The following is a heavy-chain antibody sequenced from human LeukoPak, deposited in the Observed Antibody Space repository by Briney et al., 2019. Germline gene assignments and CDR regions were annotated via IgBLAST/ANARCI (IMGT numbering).Heavy chain of an antibody. Sequence: PGGSLRHSCAASGFTFSSYGMHWVRQAPGKGLEWVAVISYDGSNKYYADSVKGRFTISRDNSKNTLYLQMNSLRAEDTAVYYCAKDQVKKQLWSRGMDVWGQGTTVTVSS. J-gene: IGHJ6*02. CDR2: ISYDGSNK. CDR3: AKDQVKKQLWSRGMDV. D-gene: IGHD5-18*01. V-gene: IGHV3-30*18. CDR1: GFTFSSYG.